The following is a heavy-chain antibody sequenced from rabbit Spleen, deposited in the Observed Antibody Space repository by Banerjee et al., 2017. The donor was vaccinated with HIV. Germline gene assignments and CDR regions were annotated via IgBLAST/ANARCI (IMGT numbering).Heavy chain of an antibody. CDR3: TRDDGSGHYIDGYFNL. CDR1: GIDFSSSYY. V-gene: IGHV1S40*01. Sequence: QSLEESGGDLVKPGGTLTLTCKASGIDFSSSYYMCWVRQAPGKGLEWIACIYTGSSGSTYYARWAKGRFTISKTSSTTVTLQVTSLTAADTATYFCTRDDGSGHYIDGYFNLWGPGTLVTVS. D-gene: IGHD1-1*01. CDR2: IYTGSSGST. J-gene: IGHJ4*01.